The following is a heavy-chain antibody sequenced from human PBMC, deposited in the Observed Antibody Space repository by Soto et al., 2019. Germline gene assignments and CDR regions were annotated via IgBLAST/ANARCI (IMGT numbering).Heavy chain of an antibody. V-gene: IGHV4-34*01. CDR3: ARTRYYYGSGSYYTYYYYYYMDV. Sequence: SETLSLTCAVYGGSFSGYYWSWIRQPPGKGLEWIGEINHSGSTNYNPSLKSRVTISVDTSKNQFSLKLSSVTAADTAVYYCARTRYYYGSGSYYTYYYYYYMDVWGKGTTVTVSS. J-gene: IGHJ6*03. D-gene: IGHD3-10*01. CDR2: INHSGST. CDR1: GGSFSGYY.